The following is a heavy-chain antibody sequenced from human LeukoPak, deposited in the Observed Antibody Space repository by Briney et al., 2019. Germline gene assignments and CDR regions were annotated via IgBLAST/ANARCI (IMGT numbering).Heavy chain of an antibody. D-gene: IGHD2-2*01. J-gene: IGHJ6*03. CDR2: IYHSGST. CDR3: ARVGSSHYYYYYMDV. CDR1: GYSISSGYY. Sequence: SETLSLTCTVSGYSISSGYYWVWIRQPPGKGLEWIGNIYHSGSTYYNPSLKSRVTISVDTSKNQFSLKVRSVTAADTAVYYCARVGSSHYYYYYMDVWGKGTTVTVSS. V-gene: IGHV4-38-2*02.